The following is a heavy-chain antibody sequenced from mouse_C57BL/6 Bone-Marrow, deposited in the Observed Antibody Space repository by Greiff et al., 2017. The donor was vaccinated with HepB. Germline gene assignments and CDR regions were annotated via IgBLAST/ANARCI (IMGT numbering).Heavy chain of an antibody. CDR2: IDPETGGT. Sequence: VKLMESGAELVRPGASVTLSCKASGYTFTDYEMHWVKQTPVHGLEWIGAIDPETGGTAYNQKFKGKAILTADKSSSTAYMELRSLTSEDSAVYYCTSGARAMDYWGQGTSVTVSS. D-gene: IGHD3-3*01. CDR1: GYTFTDYE. V-gene: IGHV1-15*01. CDR3: TSGARAMDY. J-gene: IGHJ4*01.